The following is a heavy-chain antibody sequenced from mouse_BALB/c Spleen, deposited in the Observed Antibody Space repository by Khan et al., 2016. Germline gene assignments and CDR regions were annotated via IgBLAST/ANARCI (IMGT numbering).Heavy chain of an antibody. CDR2: INSDGSGT. CDR1: GFTFTTYA. Sequence: EVELVESGGGFVQPGGSLELSCAASGFTFTTYAMSWVRQTPDKRLELVATINSDGSGTYYADTVKGRFTISRDNAKNTLYLQMSRLKSDDTAMYYCARVRHTMDYWGRGTSVTVSS. V-gene: IGHV5-6-3*01. J-gene: IGHJ4*01. D-gene: IGHD2-14*01. CDR3: ARVRHTMDY.